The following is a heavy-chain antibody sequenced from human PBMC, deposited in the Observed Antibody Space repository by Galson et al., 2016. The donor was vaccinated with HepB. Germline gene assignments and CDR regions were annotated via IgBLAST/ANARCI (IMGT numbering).Heavy chain of an antibody. CDR1: GFTFDDYT. CDR2: ISWDGGSTGT. J-gene: IGHJ4*02. Sequence: SLRLSCAASGFTFDDYTMHWVRQAPGKGLEWVSLISWDGGSTGTYYADSVKGRFTISRDSSKNPLFLQMNSLRTEDTALYYCAKDRGDSSVGFDYWGQGTLVTVSS. D-gene: IGHD5-12*01. CDR3: AKDRGDSSVGFDY. V-gene: IGHV3-43*01.